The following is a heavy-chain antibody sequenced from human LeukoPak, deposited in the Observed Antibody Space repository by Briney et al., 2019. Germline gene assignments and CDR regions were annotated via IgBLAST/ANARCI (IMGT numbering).Heavy chain of an antibody. J-gene: IGHJ4*02. CDR2: IYYSGNT. Sequence: SETLSLTCAVSGGSISSSSYYWGWIRQPPGKGLEWIGSIYYSGNTNYNPSLKSRVTISVDTSKNQFSLKLSSVTAADTAVYYCARGLGGPYFDYWGQGTLVTVSS. D-gene: IGHD2-15*01. CDR3: ARGLGGPYFDY. V-gene: IGHV4-39*07. CDR1: GGSISSSSYY.